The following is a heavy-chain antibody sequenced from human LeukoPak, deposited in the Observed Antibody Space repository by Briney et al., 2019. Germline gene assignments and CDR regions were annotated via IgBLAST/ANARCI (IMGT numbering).Heavy chain of an antibody. V-gene: IGHV3-7*03. CDR2: IKQDGSEK. D-gene: IGHD3-22*01. J-gene: IGHJ4*02. Sequence: GESLRLSCAASGFTFTTYWMSWVRQAPGKGLEWVANIKQDGSEKYYVDSVKGRFTISRDNAKNSLYLQMNSLKTEDTAVYYCTTANPYGHSSGYYYWGQGTLVTVSS. CDR3: TTANPYGHSSGYYY. CDR1: GFTFTTYW.